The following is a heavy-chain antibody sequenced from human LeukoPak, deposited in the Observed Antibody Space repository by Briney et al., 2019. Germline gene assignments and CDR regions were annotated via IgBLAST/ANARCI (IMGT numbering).Heavy chain of an antibody. J-gene: IGHJ4*02. Sequence: SVKVSCKASGGTFSSYAISWVRQAPGQGLEWMGGIIPIFGTANYAQKFQGRVTITADKSTSTAYMELSSLRSEDTAVYYCARPTKYSSGWFYFDYWGQGTLVTVSS. CDR1: GGTFSSYA. D-gene: IGHD6-19*01. CDR3: ARPTKYSSGWFYFDY. CDR2: IIPIFGTA. V-gene: IGHV1-69*06.